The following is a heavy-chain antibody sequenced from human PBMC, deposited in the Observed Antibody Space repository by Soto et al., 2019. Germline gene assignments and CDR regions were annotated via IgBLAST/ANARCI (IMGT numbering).Heavy chain of an antibody. CDR3: ARDPYGDYHEKAFDP. D-gene: IGHD4-17*01. CDR2: INPNSGCT. CDR1: GYTFTGYY. Sequence: QVQLVQSGAEVKKPGASVKVSCKASGYTFTGYYMHWVRQAPGQGLEWMGWINPNSGCTNYAQKFQGRVTMPRDTSISTAYMELSRLRSDDTAVYYCARDPYGDYHEKAFDPWGQGTLVTVSS. J-gene: IGHJ5*02. V-gene: IGHV1-2*02.